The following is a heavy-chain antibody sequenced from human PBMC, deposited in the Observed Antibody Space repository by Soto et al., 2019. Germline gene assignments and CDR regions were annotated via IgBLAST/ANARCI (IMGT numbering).Heavy chain of an antibody. Sequence: SETLSLTCAVYGGSFSGYYWSWIRQPPGKGLEWIGEINHSGSTNYNPSLKSRVTISVDTSKNQFSLKLSSVTAADTAVYYCAGRKSSPYFDYWGQGTLVTVSS. V-gene: IGHV4-34*01. D-gene: IGHD3-10*01. CDR3: AGRKSSPYFDY. CDR2: INHSGST. J-gene: IGHJ4*02. CDR1: GGSFSGYY.